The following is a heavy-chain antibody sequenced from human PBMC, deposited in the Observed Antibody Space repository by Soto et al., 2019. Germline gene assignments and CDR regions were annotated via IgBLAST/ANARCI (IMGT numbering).Heavy chain of an antibody. CDR1: GFTFSSYW. Sequence: GGSLRLSCASSGFTFSSYWMSWGRQAPGKGLEWVANIKQDGSEKYYVDSVKGRFTISRDNAEKSLYLQMNSLRAEDTAVYYCARSLGWRDAFDIWGQGTMVTVSS. CDR2: IKQDGSEK. CDR3: ARSLGWRDAFDI. V-gene: IGHV3-7*01. D-gene: IGHD6-19*01. J-gene: IGHJ3*02.